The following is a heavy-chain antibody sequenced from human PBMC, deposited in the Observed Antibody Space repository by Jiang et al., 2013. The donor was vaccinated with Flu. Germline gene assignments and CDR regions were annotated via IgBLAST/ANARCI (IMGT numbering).Heavy chain of an antibody. D-gene: IGHD6-19*01. CDR2: ISESGGST. V-gene: IGHV3-23*01. CDR3: AKDLGDSSAWYWGFDP. J-gene: IGHJ5*02. Sequence: EWVSSISESGGSTYYADSVKGRFTISRDNSKHTLYLQMNSLRVEDTALYYCAKDLGDSSAWYWGFDPWGQGTLVTVSS.